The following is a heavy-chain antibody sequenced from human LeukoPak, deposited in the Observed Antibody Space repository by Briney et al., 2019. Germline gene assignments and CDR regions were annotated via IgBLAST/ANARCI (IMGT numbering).Heavy chain of an antibody. CDR1: GFTFSSYG. D-gene: IGHD6-19*01. Sequence: GGSLRLSCAASGFTFSSYGMHWVRQAPGKGLEWVAVISYDGSNKYYADSVKGRFTISRDNSKNTLYLQMNSLRAEDTAVYYCARFRGVAGTSPFDYWGQGTLVTVSS. CDR3: ARFRGVAGTSPFDY. J-gene: IGHJ4*02. CDR2: ISYDGSNK. V-gene: IGHV3-30*03.